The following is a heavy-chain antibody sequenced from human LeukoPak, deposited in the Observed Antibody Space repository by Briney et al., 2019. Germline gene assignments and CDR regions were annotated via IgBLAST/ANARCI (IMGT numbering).Heavy chain of an antibody. V-gene: IGHV3-23*01. CDR2: ISGSGGST. Sequence: GGSLRLSGAASGFTFSSYAVSWVPQAPGKGLEWVSSISGSGGSTYYADSVKGRFTISRDNSKSTLYLQMNSLRAEDTAVYYCAKDVYSYGSNFDYWGKGTLVTVSS. CDR1: GFTFSSYA. D-gene: IGHD5-18*01. CDR3: AKDVYSYGSNFDY. J-gene: IGHJ4*02.